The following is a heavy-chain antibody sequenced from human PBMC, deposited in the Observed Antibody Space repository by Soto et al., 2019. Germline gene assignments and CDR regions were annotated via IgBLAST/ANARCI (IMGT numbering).Heavy chain of an antibody. CDR1: GFTFSTYA. J-gene: IGHJ4*02. CDR3: VASELSFDF. V-gene: IGHV3-30*04. Sequence: LRLSCAASGFTFSTYAMHWVRQAPGKGLEWVAVISHDGSNVHYADSVKGRFTISRDNSKNTLYLQVNSLRVEDTAVYHCVASELSFDFWGQGTLVTVSS. D-gene: IGHD3-16*02. CDR2: ISHDGSNV.